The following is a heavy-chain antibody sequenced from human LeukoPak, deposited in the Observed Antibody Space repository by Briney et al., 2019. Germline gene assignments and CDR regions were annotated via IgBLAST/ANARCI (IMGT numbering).Heavy chain of an antibody. D-gene: IGHD2-15*01. CDR3: ARRGSDCSGGNCYLGYSFDI. CDR2: INPSGGST. J-gene: IGHJ3*02. CDR1: GYTFTSYY. V-gene: IGHV1-46*01. Sequence: ASVKVSCKASGYTFTSYYMHWVRQAPGQGLEWMGIINPSGGSTSYAQKFQGRVTITADESTSTAYMELSSLRSEDTAVYYCARRGSDCSGGNCYLGYSFDIWGQGTMVTVAS.